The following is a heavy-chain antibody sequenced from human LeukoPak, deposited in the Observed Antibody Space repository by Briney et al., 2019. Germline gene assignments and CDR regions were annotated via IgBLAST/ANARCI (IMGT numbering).Heavy chain of an antibody. D-gene: IGHD6-13*01. V-gene: IGHV1-69*05. CDR3: ARDRGERDSSWSLPAHGFDI. CDR1: GGTFNSYA. Sequence: SVKVSCKASGGTFNSYAINWVRQAPGQGLEWMGRIFPIFGTANYAQKFQGRVTVTTDESTNTAYMELSSLRPEDTAMYYCARDRGERDSSWSLPAHGFDIWGQGTMVTVSS. J-gene: IGHJ3*02. CDR2: IFPIFGTA.